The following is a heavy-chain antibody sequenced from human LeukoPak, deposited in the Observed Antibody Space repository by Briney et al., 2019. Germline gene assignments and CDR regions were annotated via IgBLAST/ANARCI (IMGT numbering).Heavy chain of an antibody. D-gene: IGHD1-26*01. CDR1: GFTFSSYA. J-gene: IGHJ4*02. CDR3: ANSGLGY. V-gene: IGHV3-23*01. Sequence: HPGGSLRLSCAASGFTFSSYAMSWVRQAPGKGLEWVSSIGDSGGSTFYADSVKGRFTISRDNSKNTLYLQMNSLRAEDTAVYYCANSGLGYWGQGTLVTVSS. CDR2: IGDSGGST.